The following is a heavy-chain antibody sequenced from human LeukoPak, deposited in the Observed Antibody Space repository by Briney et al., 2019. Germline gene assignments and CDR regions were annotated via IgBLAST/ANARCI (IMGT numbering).Heavy chain of an antibody. D-gene: IGHD6-6*01. V-gene: IGHV4-4*09. CDR2: IYRSGTT. J-gene: IGHJ5*02. Sequence: SETLSLTCTVSGDPISGSYWSWIRQPPGKGLEWVGYIYRSGTTSYNPALKSRVTMAVDTSKNQFSLNLDSVTAADTAVYYCARHTATTYSSSSDWFDPWGQGTLVTVSS. CDR3: ARHTATTYSSSSDWFDP. CDR1: GDPISGSY.